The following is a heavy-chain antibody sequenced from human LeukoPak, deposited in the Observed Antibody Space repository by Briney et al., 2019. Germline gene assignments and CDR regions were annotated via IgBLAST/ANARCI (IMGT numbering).Heavy chain of an antibody. CDR1: GGSFSGYY. CDR2: INHSGST. D-gene: IGHD3-10*01. V-gene: IGHV4-34*01. Sequence: LETLSLTCAVYGGSFSGYYWSWIRQPPGKGLEWIGEINHSGSTNYNPSLKSRVTISVDTSKNQFSLKLSSVTAADTAVYYCARIAWFGGNWFDPWGQGTLVTVSS. CDR3: ARIAWFGGNWFDP. J-gene: IGHJ5*02.